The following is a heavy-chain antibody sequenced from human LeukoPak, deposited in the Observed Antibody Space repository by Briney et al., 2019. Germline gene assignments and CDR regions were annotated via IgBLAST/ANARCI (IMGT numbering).Heavy chain of an antibody. V-gene: IGHV3-73*01. CDR1: GFTFSGSA. D-gene: IGHD1-14*01. J-gene: IGHJ4*02. Sequence: GGSLRLSCAASGFTFSGSAMHWVRQASGKGLEWVGRIRSKANSYATAYAASVNGRFTVSRDDSKNTAYLQMNSLKTEDTAVYYCTSAPTTVFDYWGQGTLVTVSS. CDR2: IRSKANSYAT. CDR3: TSAPTTVFDY.